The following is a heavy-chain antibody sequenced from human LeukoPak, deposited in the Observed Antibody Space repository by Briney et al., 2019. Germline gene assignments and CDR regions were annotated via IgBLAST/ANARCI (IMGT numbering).Heavy chain of an antibody. V-gene: IGHV1-46*01. CDR3: ARDFRATYYDFWSGYLYYRDY. CDR2: INPSGGRT. J-gene: IGHJ4*02. Sequence: ASVTVSCKGSGYTFTSYYMHWVRQAPGQGHEWMGIINPSGGRTSYAQKFQGRVNMTRNSSTSTVYMELRSLRSEDTAVYYCARDFRATYYDFWSGYLYYRDYWGQGTLVTVSS. CDR1: GYTFTSYY. D-gene: IGHD3-3*01.